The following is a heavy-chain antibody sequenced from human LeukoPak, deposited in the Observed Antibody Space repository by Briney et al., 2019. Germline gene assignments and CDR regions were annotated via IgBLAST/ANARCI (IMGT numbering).Heavy chain of an antibody. D-gene: IGHD2-2*01. J-gene: IGHJ4*02. CDR1: GASISSGSYY. V-gene: IGHV4-61*02. Sequence: SETLSLTCTVSGASISSGSYYWSWIRQPAGKGLEWIGRIYTSGTTNYNPSLKSRVTISADTSKNQFSLKLSSVTAADTAVYYCARLRRVVPAAISPSGFDYWGQGTLVTVSS. CDR2: IYTSGTT. CDR3: ARLRRVVPAAISPSGFDY.